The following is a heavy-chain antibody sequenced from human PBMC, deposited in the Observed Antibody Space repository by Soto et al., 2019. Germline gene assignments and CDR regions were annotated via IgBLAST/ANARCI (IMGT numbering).Heavy chain of an antibody. D-gene: IGHD4-4*01. CDR2: IIPIFGTA. CDR1: GGTFSSYA. J-gene: IGHJ6*02. CDR3: ATAATHHDYSNLGFSGYYYYGMDV. V-gene: IGHV1-69*13. Sequence: SVKVSCKASGGTFSSYAISWVRQAPGQGLEWMGGIIPIFGTANYAQKFQGRVTITADESTSTAYMELSSLRSEDTAVYDCATAATHHDYSNLGFSGYYYYGMDVWGQGTTVTVSS.